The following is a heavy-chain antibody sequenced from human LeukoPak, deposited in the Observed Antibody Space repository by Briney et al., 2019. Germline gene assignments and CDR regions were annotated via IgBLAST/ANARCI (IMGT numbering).Heavy chain of an antibody. D-gene: IGHD3-22*01. V-gene: IGHV1-2*02. CDR2: ISPNSGGT. CDR3: ARGPLYYYDSSGYYLFDY. CDR1: GDTFTHYY. J-gene: IGHJ4*02. Sequence: ASVKVSCKTFGDTFTHYYIHWVRQAPGQGLEWMGWISPNSGGTNYAQKFQGRVTMTRDTSISTAYMELSRLRSDDTAVYYCARGPLYYYDSSGYYLFDYWGQGTLVTVSS.